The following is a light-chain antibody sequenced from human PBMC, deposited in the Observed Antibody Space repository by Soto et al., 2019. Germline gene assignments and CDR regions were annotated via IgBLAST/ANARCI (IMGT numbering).Light chain of an antibody. CDR2: VAS. V-gene: IGKV1-39*01. CDR1: QSIDTY. J-gene: IGKJ1*01. Sequence: DIQMTQSPSSLSASVGDRVTVTCRASQSIDTYLNWYQQRPGQAPKLLIYVASTLQSGVPSRFSGSGSWTPFHLTLSRPPPEDFANYYCQQKQDIPPTVGPGTRVERK. CDR3: QQKQDIPPT.